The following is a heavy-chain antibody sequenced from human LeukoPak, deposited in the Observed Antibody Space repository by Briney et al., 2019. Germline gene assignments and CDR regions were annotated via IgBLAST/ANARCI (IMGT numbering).Heavy chain of an antibody. V-gene: IGHV4-4*02. CDR2: IYHSGST. J-gene: IGHJ4*02. CDR3: ARDLGYSSGPLGY. D-gene: IGHD6-19*01. CDR1: GGSISSSNW. Sequence: SEALSLTCAVSGGSISSSNWWSWVRQPPGKGLEWVGAIYHSGSTNYNPSLKSRVTISVDKSKNQFSLKLSSVTAADTAVYYCARDLGYSSGPLGYWGQGTLVTVSS.